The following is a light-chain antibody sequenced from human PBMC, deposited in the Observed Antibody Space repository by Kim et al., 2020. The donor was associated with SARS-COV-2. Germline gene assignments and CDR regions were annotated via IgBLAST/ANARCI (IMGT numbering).Light chain of an antibody. CDR1: QSVSNW. J-gene: IGKJ4*01. CDR3: QEYSSYSPLT. CDR2: KAS. V-gene: IGKV1-5*03. Sequence: DIQMTQSPPTLSASIGDRVIITCRASQSVSNWLAWYQQKPGKAPKLLIYKASNLQSGVSSRFSGSGSGTEFTLTISSLQPDDFATYYCQEYSSYSPLTFGGGTKVDI.